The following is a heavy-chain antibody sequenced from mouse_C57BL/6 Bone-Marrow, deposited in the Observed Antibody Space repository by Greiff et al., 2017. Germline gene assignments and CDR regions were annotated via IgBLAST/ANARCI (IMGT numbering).Heavy chain of an antibody. CDR1: GFTFSSYA. CDR2: ISDGGSYT. D-gene: IGHD1-1*02. CDR3: ARDGGSPTAY. Sequence: DVHLVESGGGLVKPGGSLKLSCAASGFTFSSYAMSWVRQTPEKRLEWVATISDGGSYTYYPDNVKGRFTISRDNAKNNLYLQMSHLKSEDTAMYYCARDGGSPTAYWGQGTLVTVSA. J-gene: IGHJ3*01. V-gene: IGHV5-4*01.